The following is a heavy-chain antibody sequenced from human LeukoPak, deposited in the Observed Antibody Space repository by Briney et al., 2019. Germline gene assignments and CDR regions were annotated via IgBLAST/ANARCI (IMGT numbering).Heavy chain of an antibody. D-gene: IGHD5-24*01. J-gene: IGHJ4*02. CDR3: AKDPHTGYSFAY. CDR2: LSGSGGST. V-gene: IGHV3-23*01. CDR1: GFTFSSYA. Sequence: GGPLRLSCVFSGFTFSSYAMSWVRQAPGKGLEWVSSLSGSGGSTYYADSVKGRFTISRDNSKNTLYLQMNSLRVEDTAVYYCAKDPHTGYSFAYWGQGTLVTVSP.